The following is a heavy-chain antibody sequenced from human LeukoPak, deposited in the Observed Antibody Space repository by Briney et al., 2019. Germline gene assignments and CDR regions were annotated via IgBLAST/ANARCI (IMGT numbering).Heavy chain of an antibody. CDR3: ARGGYSYGYYGMDV. D-gene: IGHD5-18*01. V-gene: IGHV4-59*01. CDR2: IYYTGST. J-gene: IGHJ6*02. CDR1: GGSISSYF. Sequence: SETLSLTCIVSGGSISSYFWNWIRQPPGKGLEWIGYIYYTGSTNYNPSLKSRVTISVDTSKNQFSLKLSSVTAADTAVYYCARGGYSYGYYGMDVWGQGTTVTVSS.